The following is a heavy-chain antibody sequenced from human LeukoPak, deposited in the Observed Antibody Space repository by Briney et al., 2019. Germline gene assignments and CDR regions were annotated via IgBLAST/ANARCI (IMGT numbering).Heavy chain of an antibody. J-gene: IGHJ4*02. D-gene: IGHD4-17*01. CDR2: IVYSGTT. CDR1: GGSISSYY. V-gene: IGHV4-39*01. Sequence: PSETLSLTCTVSGGSISSYYWGWVRQPPGKGLEWIGSIVYSGTTHYDPSLKSRVTISVDTSKSQFSLRLSSVTAADTAIYYCARDFGDHRIDYWGQGTLVTVSS. CDR3: ARDFGDHRIDY.